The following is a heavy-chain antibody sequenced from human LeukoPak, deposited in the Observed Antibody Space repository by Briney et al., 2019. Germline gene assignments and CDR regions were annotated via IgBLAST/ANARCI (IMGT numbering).Heavy chain of an antibody. CDR3: ARVMYYYDSSGYSNIYFDY. V-gene: IGHV3-11*01. D-gene: IGHD3-22*01. Sequence: GSLRLSCAASGFTFSDYYMTWIRQAPGKGLEWVSYISSSGSTIYDADSVKGRFTISRDSAKNSLYLQMNSLRAEDTAVYYCARVMYYYDSSGYSNIYFDYWGQGTLVTVSS. CDR2: ISSSGSTI. CDR1: GFTFSDYY. J-gene: IGHJ4*02.